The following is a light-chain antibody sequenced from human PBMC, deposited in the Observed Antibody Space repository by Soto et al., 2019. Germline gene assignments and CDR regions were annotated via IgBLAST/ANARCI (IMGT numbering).Light chain of an antibody. CDR2: GNS. CDR3: QSYDSSLNVVV. Sequence: QSVLTQSPSVSGAPGQRVTIPCTGSSSNIGAGYDVHWYQQLLGTAPKLLIYGNSNRPSGVPNRFSGSTSGTSASLAITGLQAEDEADYYCQSYDSSLNVVVFGGGTKLTVL. V-gene: IGLV1-40*01. CDR1: SSNIGAGYD. J-gene: IGLJ2*01.